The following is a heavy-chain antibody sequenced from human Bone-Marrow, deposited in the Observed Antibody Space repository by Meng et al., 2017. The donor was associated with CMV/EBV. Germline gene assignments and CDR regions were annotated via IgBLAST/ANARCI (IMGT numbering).Heavy chain of an antibody. J-gene: IGHJ6*02. V-gene: IGHV4-39*07. Sequence: SETLSLTCTVSGGSISSSSYYWGWIRQPPGKGLEWIGSIYYSGSTNYNPSLKSRVTISVDKSKNQFSLKLSSVTAADTAVYYCARADGSGSSYYYYYGMDVWGQGTTVTVSS. CDR1: GGSISSSSYY. CDR3: ARADGSGSSYYYYYGMDV. D-gene: IGHD3-10*01. CDR2: IYYSGST.